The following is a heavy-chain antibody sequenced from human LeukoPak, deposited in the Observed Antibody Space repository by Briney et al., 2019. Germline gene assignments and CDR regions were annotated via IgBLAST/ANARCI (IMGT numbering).Heavy chain of an antibody. Sequence: GGSLRLSCAASGFSVSSKYMSWVRQAPGKGLEWVSVLYTAGDTYYADSVKGRFTISRDNSKNTLSLQMNSLRPDDTALYYCAGGQMFTSGGFESWGQGALVTVSS. CDR2: LYTAGDT. V-gene: IGHV3-53*01. J-gene: IGHJ4*02. CDR3: AGGQMFTSGGFES. CDR1: GFSVSSKY. D-gene: IGHD6-19*01.